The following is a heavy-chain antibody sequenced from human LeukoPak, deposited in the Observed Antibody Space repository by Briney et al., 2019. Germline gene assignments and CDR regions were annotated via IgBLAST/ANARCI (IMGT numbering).Heavy chain of an antibody. D-gene: IGHD3-22*01. V-gene: IGHV1-2*02. J-gene: IGHJ3*02. CDR2: INPNSGGT. Sequence: GASVKVSCKASGYTFTGYYMHWVRQAPGQGLEWVGWINPNSGGTNYAQKFQGRVTMTRDTSISTAYMELSRLRSDDTAVYYCARSLGHDSSGYYLNDAFDIWGQGTMVTVSS. CDR1: GYTFTGYY. CDR3: ARSLGHDSSGYYLNDAFDI.